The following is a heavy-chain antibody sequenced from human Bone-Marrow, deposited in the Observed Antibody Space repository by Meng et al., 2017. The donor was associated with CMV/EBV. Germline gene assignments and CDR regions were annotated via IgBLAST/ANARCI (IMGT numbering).Heavy chain of an antibody. CDR1: GYTFTGYY. J-gene: IGHJ3*02. D-gene: IGHD2-2*03. CDR3: ARDIRRKNGYCSSTSCRTDAFDI. Sequence: ASVKVSCKASGYTFTGYYMHWVRQAPGQGLEWMGWINPNSGGTNYAQKFQGRVTMTRDTSISTAYMELSRLRSDDTAVYYCARDIRRKNGYCSSTSCRTDAFDIWGQGTMVTVSS. CDR2: INPNSGGT. V-gene: IGHV1-2*02.